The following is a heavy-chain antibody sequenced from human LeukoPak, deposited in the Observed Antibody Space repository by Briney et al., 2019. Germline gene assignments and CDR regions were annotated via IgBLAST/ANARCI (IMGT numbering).Heavy chain of an antibody. D-gene: IGHD3-9*01. CDR3: ARHDILTGYYTSFDY. CDR1: GGSISSYY. V-gene: IGHV4-59*08. CDR2: IYYGGST. Sequence: SETLSLTCTVSGGSISSYYWSWIRQPPGKGLEWIGYIYYGGSTNYNSSLKSRVTISVDTSKNQFSLTLSSVTAADTAVYYCARHDILTGYYTSFDYWGQGTLVTVSS. J-gene: IGHJ4*02.